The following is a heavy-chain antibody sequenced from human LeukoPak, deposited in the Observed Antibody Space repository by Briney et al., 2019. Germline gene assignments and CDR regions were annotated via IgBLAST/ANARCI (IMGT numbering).Heavy chain of an antibody. CDR2: INHSGST. D-gene: IGHD3-9*01. CDR1: GGSFSGHY. J-gene: IGHJ4*02. V-gene: IGHV4-34*01. Sequence: SETLSLTCAVYGGSFSGHYWSWIRQPPGKGLEWIGEINHSGSTNYNPSLKSRVTISVDTSKNQFSLKLSSVTAADTAVYYCARKGLRYFDWLLLGYFDYWGQGTLVTVSS. CDR3: ARKGLRYFDWLLLGYFDY.